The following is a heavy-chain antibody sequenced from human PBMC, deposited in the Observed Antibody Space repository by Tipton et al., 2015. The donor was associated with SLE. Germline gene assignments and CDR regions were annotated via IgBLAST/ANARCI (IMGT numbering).Heavy chain of an antibody. D-gene: IGHD3-3*01. Sequence: TLSLTCIVSGGSISSSSYYWGWIRQPPGKGLEWIGSAYYSGSTYYTPSLNSRVTVSVDTSKNQFSLKLSSVTAADTAVYYCARPRSHYDFWIGYTYWYFDLWGRGTLVTVSS. CDR2: AYYSGST. J-gene: IGHJ2*01. CDR1: GGSISSSSYY. CDR3: ARPRSHYDFWIGYTYWYFDL. V-gene: IGHV4-39*07.